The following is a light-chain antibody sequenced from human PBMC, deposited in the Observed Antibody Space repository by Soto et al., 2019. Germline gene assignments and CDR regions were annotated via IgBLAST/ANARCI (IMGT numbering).Light chain of an antibody. J-gene: IGKJ1*01. Sequence: DIQMTQSPSTLSASVGDRVTITCRASQIVRNVLAWFQQKPGRAPKLLIFDISNLASGVPSRFSGSGSGSATEFSLTISSLQPDDSATYYCQQYYSYPWTFGQGTKVEIK. V-gene: IGKV1-5*01. CDR2: DIS. CDR3: QQYYSYPWT. CDR1: QIVRNV.